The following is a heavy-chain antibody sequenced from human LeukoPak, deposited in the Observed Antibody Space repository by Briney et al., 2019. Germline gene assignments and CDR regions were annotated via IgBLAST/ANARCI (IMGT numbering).Heavy chain of an antibody. CDR1: GGSISSYY. V-gene: IGHV4-4*07. J-gene: IGHJ6*03. D-gene: IGHD6-6*01. CDR3: ARDGRSSSSTSFDYYYYMDV. CDR2: FYTGGST. Sequence: SETLSLTCTVSGGSISSYYWSWIRQPAGKGLEWIGGFYTGGSTNYNPSLKSRVTMSVDASKNQFSLKLTSVTAADTAVYYCARDGRSSSSTSFDYYYYMDVWGKGTTVTVSS.